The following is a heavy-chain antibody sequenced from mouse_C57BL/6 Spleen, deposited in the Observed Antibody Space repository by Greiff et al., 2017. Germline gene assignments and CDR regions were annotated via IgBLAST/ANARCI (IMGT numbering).Heavy chain of an antibody. V-gene: IGHV1-39*01. D-gene: IGHD3-2*02. J-gene: IGHJ4*01. CDR2: INPNYGTT. Sequence: VQLQQSGPELVKPGASVKISCKASGYSFTDYNMNWVKQSNGKSLEWIGVINPNYGTTSYNQKFKGKATLTVDQSSSTAYMQLNSLTSEDSAVYYCARRELNSSGYGNYYAMDYWGQGTSVTVSS. CDR3: ARRELNSSGYGNYYAMDY. CDR1: GYSFTDYN.